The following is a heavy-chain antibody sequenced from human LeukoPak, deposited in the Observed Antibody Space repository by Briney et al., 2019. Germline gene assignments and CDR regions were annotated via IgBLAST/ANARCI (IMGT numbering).Heavy chain of an antibody. CDR3: ARGPHERSGYPDD. D-gene: IGHD3-22*01. V-gene: IGHV1-69*05. Sequence: SVTVSCKASGGTFSSYAISWVRQAPGQGLEWMGGIIPIFGTANYAQKFQGRVTITTDESTSTAYMELSSLRSEDTAVYYCARGPHERSGYPDDWGQGTLVTVSS. CDR1: GGTFSSYA. CDR2: IIPIFGTA. J-gene: IGHJ4*02.